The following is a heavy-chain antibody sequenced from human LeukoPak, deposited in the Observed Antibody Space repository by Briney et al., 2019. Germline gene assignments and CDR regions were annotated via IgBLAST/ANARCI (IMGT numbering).Heavy chain of an antibody. J-gene: IGHJ6*02. CDR2: INHSGST. Sequence: SETLSLTCAVYGGSFSGYYWSWIRQPPGKGLEWIGEINHSGSTNYNPSLKSRVTISVDTSKNQFSLKLSSVTAADTAVYYCARAGRAYCSSTSCPARGMDVWGQGTTVTVSS. CDR1: GGSFSGYY. D-gene: IGHD2-2*01. CDR3: ARAGRAYCSSTSCPARGMDV. V-gene: IGHV4-34*01.